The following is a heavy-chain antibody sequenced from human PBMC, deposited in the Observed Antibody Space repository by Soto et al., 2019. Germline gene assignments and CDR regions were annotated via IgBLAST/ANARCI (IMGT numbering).Heavy chain of an antibody. CDR2: INPSGDST. CDR1: GFTFSRHG. CDR3: AKVDVSTAGSFDY. J-gene: IGHJ4*02. D-gene: IGHD6-13*01. Sequence: GGSLRLSCVASGFTFSRHGLSWVRQAPGKGQEWVSTINPSGDSTFYADSVKGRFTISRDNSKNTVYLQMNSLSVGDTAVYLCAKVDVSTAGSFDYWGQGALVTVSS. V-gene: IGHV3-23*01.